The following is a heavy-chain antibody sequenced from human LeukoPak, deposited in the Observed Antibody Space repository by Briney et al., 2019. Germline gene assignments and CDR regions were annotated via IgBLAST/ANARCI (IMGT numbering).Heavy chain of an antibody. CDR3: VKGAYDYIEIAYFDY. CDR2: LIGSSGAT. Sequence: GGSLRLSCAASGFTFSNYAMNWVRQAPGKGLEWVAVLIGSSGATDYADSVKGRFTISRDNSKNTLFLQMNSLRAEDTAIYYCVKGAYDYIEIAYFDYWGQGALVTVSS. CDR1: GFTFSNYA. V-gene: IGHV3-23*01. J-gene: IGHJ4*02. D-gene: IGHD5-12*01.